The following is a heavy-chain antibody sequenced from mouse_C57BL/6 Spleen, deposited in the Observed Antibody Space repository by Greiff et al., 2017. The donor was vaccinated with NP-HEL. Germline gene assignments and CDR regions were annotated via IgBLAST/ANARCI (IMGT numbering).Heavy chain of an antibody. Sequence: VQLQQSGAELVKPGASVKISCKASGYAFSSYWMNWVKQRPGKGLEWIGQIYPGDGDTNYNGKFKGKATLTADKSSSTAYMQLSSLTSEDSAVYFCAGTTVVAHWYFDVWGTGTTVTVSS. V-gene: IGHV1-80*01. CDR1: GYAFSSYW. CDR3: AGTTVVAHWYFDV. CDR2: IYPGDGDT. D-gene: IGHD1-1*01. J-gene: IGHJ1*03.